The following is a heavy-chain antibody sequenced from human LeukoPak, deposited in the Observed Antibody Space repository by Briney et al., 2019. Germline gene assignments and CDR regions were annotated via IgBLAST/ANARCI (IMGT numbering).Heavy chain of an antibody. CDR1: GFTFSSYA. Sequence: GGSLKLSCAASGFTFSSYAMSWVRQAPGKGLEWVSAISGSGGSTYYADSVKGRFTISGDNSKNTLYLQMNSLRAEDTAVYYCAKGGRGLTGYYYYGMDVWGQGTTVTVSS. CDR3: AKGGRGLTGYYYYGMDV. V-gene: IGHV3-23*01. J-gene: IGHJ6*02. CDR2: ISGSGGST. D-gene: IGHD2-15*01.